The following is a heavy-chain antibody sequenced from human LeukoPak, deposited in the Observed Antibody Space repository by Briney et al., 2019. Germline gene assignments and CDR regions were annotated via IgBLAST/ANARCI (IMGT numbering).Heavy chain of an antibody. V-gene: IGHV1-18*01. CDR3: ARDNLDWFIGAIPVIH. CDR2: IGAYNGNT. D-gene: IGHD2-21*01. Sequence: ASVKVSCKASGYTFTSYGISWVRQAPGQGLEWMGWIGAYNGNTNYAQKLQGRVTMTTDTPTSTAYMELRSLRSDDTAVYYCARDNLDWFIGAIPVIHWGQGTLVTVSS. CDR1: GYTFTSYG. J-gene: IGHJ4*02.